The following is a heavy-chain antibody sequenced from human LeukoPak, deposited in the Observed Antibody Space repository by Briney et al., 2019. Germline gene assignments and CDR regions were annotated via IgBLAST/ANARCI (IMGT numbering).Heavy chain of an antibody. V-gene: IGHV4-39*01. Sequence: SETLSLTCTVSGGSISSSIYYWGWIRQPPGKGLEWIGSISYSGSTNTYYNASLTSRVTISVDTSKTQFSLKLRSVTAVDTAVYYCARHGGRYNWSPSDWGQGTLVTVSS. CDR1: GGSISSSIYY. CDR3: ARHGGRYNWSPSD. D-gene: IGHD1-20*01. J-gene: IGHJ4*02. CDR2: ISYSGSTNT.